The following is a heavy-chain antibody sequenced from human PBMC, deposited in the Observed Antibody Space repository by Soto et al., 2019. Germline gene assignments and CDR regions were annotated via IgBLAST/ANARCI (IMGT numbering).Heavy chain of an antibody. CDR2: INHSGST. V-gene: IGHV4-34*01. Sequence: SETLSLTCAVYGGSFGGYYWSWIRQPPGKGLEWIGEINHSGSTNYNPSLKSRVTISVDTSKNQFSLKLSSVTAADTAVYYCARGKAYCSSTSCAPRGYYYYGMDVWGQGTTVTVSS. J-gene: IGHJ6*02. CDR1: GGSFGGYY. D-gene: IGHD2-2*01. CDR3: ARGKAYCSSTSCAPRGYYYYGMDV.